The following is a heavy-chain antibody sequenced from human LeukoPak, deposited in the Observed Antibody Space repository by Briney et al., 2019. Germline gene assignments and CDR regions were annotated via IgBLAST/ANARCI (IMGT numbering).Heavy chain of an antibody. Sequence: GGSLRLSCAASGFTFSSFPMSWVRQAPGTGLEWVSIIGGNGGGTYYADSVKGRFTISRDNSKNTLYLQMNSLRAEDTAVYYCARLEYYYGSGSYSYGMDVWGQGTTVTVSS. V-gene: IGHV3-23*01. D-gene: IGHD3-10*01. J-gene: IGHJ6*02. CDR1: GFTFSSFP. CDR2: IGGNGGGT. CDR3: ARLEYYYGSGSYSYGMDV.